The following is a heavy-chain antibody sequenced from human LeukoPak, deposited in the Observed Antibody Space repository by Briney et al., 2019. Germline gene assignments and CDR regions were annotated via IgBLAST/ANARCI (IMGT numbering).Heavy chain of an antibody. CDR3: GTLLSNGPFDY. V-gene: IGHV1-2*02. J-gene: IGHJ4*02. CDR1: GSTFTGYY. CDR2: IYPNSGAT. Sequence: ASVKVSCKASGSTFTGYYIHWVRQAPGQGLEWMGWIYPNSGATKYAQKFQGTVTMTRDTSISTAYMELSGQRSDDTAVYYCGTLLSNGPFDYWGQGSLVTVSS.